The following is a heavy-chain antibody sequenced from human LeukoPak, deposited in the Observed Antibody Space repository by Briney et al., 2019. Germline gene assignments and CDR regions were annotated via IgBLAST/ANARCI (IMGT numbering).Heavy chain of an antibody. J-gene: IGHJ4*02. Sequence: GEXLKISFKGSGYSFTSYWIGWVRQMPGKGLEWMGIIYPGDSDTRYSPSFQGQVTISAAKSISTAYLQWSSLKASDTAMYYCARQLELDSSSWYPYYFDYWGQGTLVTVSS. V-gene: IGHV5-51*01. CDR1: GYSFTSYW. CDR3: ARQLELDSSSWYPYYFDY. D-gene: IGHD6-13*01. CDR2: IYPGDSDT.